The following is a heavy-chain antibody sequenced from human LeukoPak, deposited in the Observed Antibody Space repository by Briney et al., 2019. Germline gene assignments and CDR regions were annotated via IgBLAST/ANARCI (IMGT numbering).Heavy chain of an antibody. CDR2: ISYDGSNK. J-gene: IGHJ4*02. CDR3: AREIAGQDILTGPPSYYFDY. CDR1: GFTFSSYA. D-gene: IGHD3-9*01. V-gene: IGHV3-30-3*01. Sequence: GGSLRLSCAASGFTFSSYAMHWVRQAPGKGLEWVAVISYDGSNKYYADSVKGRFTISRDNSKNTLYLQMNSLRAEDTAVYYCAREIAGQDILTGPPSYYFDYWGQGTLVTVSS.